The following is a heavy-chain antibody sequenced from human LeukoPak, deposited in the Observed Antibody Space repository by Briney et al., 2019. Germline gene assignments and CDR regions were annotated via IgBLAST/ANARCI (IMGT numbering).Heavy chain of an antibody. CDR2: ISAYNGNT. Sequence: ASVKVSCKASGYTFTSYGISWVRQAPGQGLEWMGWISAYNGNTNYAQKLQGRVTMTTDTSTSTAYMELRSLRSDDTAVYYCARDLYGSGSHDSGMDVWGQGTTVTVSS. D-gene: IGHD3-10*01. V-gene: IGHV1-18*01. CDR3: ARDLYGSGSHDSGMDV. J-gene: IGHJ6*02. CDR1: GYTFTSYG.